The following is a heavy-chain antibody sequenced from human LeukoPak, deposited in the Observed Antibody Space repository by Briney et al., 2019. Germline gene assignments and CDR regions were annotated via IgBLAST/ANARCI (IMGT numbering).Heavy chain of an antibody. CDR1: GGSISSYY. CDR3: ASLNYYGSGSPDDY. Sequence: PSETLSLTCTVSGGSISSYYWSWIRQPAGKGLEWIGRIYTSGSTNYNPSLKSRVTMSVDTSKNQFSLKLSSVTAADTAVYYCASLNYYGSGSPDDYWGQGTLVTVSS. CDR2: IYTSGST. V-gene: IGHV4-4*07. D-gene: IGHD3-10*01. J-gene: IGHJ4*02.